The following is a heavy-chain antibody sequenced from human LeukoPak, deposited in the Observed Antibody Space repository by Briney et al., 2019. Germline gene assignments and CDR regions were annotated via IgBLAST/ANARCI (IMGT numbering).Heavy chain of an antibody. CDR3: ARGPDSGSHFAWLDP. D-gene: IGHD3-10*01. J-gene: IGHJ5*02. CDR1: GGSFSGFY. V-gene: IGHV4-34*01. CDR2: INHSGST. Sequence: PSETLSLTCAVYGGSFSGFYWSWVRQPPGKGLEWIGEINHSGSTHYNPSFKSRVTILVDASRNQFSLKLTSVTAADTAVYYCARGPDSGSHFAWLDPWGQGTLVTVSS.